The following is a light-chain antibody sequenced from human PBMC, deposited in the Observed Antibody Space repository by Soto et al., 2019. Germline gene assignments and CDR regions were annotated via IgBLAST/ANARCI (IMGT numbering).Light chain of an antibody. V-gene: IGLV2-14*01. CDR2: EVS. Sequence: QAVLTQPASVSGSPGQSITISCTGTSSDVGGYNYVSWYQQHPGKAPKLMIYEVSNRPSGVSNRFSGSKSGNTASLTISGLQAEDEADYYCSSYTSSSTLWVFGRGTKLTVL. J-gene: IGLJ3*02. CDR3: SSYTSSSTLWV. CDR1: SSDVGGYNY.